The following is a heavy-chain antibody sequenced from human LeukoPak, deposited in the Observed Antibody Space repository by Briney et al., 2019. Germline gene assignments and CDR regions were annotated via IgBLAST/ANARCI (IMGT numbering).Heavy chain of an antibody. CDR2: IKQDGSEK. D-gene: IGHD5-18*01. CDR3: ASSELYKYGLDY. J-gene: IGHJ4*02. V-gene: IGHV3-7*01. CDR1: GFTFSNYW. Sequence: GGSLRLSCAASGFTFSNYWMTWVRQAPGKGLEWVANIKQDGSEKYYVESVKGRFTISRDNAKNSLYLQMDSLRAEDTAVYYCASSELYKYGLDYWGQGTLVTVSS.